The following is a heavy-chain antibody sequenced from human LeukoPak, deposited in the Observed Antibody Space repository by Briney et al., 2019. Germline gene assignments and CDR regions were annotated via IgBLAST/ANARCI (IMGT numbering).Heavy chain of an antibody. CDR1: GFTFSSYS. CDR2: ISSSSSYI. V-gene: IGHV3-21*01. Sequence: GGSLRLSCAASGFTFSSYSMNWVRQAPGKGLEWVSSISSSSSYIYYADSVKGRFTISRDNAKNSLYLQMNSLRAEDTAVYYCARDHRRSSSWTALVWGQGTLVTVSS. D-gene: IGHD6-13*01. J-gene: IGHJ4*02. CDR3: ARDHRRSSSWTALV.